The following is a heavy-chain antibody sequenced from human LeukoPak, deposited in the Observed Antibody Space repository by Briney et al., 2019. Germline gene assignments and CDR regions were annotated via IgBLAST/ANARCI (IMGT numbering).Heavy chain of an antibody. V-gene: IGHV3-30*18. D-gene: IGHD1-26*01. J-gene: IGHJ3*02. CDR3: AKDRVGAIDDAFDI. Sequence: GGSLRLSCAASGFIFSSKSMHWVRQAPGKGLGWVAVTSYDGSNKYYEDSVEGPFTISRDNSKNTLYLQMNSLRAEDTAVYYCAKDRVGAIDDAFDIWGQGTIVTVSS. CDR2: TSYDGSNK. CDR1: GFIFSSKS.